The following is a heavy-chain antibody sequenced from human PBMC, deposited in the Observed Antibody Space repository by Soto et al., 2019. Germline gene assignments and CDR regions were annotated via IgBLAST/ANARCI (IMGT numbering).Heavy chain of an antibody. CDR1: GFTLRRSI. J-gene: IGHJ4*02. CDR2: ITAIGEVT. Sequence: EGSLRVSCAASGFTLRRSIMGWGRQAPWEGLEWVSVITAIGEVTYYGDSVKGRFTISRDNSKNTLYLQLTSLRAEDTARYYCVSRGAHWGFFELWGKRNILSVST. D-gene: IGHD7-27*01. V-gene: IGHV3-23*01. CDR3: VSRGAHWGFFEL.